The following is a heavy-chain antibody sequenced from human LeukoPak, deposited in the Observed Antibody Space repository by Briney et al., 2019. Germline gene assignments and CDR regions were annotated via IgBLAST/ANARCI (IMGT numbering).Heavy chain of an antibody. CDR3: ARKAAGKTFDY. V-gene: IGHV1-18*01. D-gene: IGHD6-13*01. J-gene: IGHJ4*02. CDR2: ISAYNGNT. Sequence: GASVKVSCKASGYTFTSYGISWVRQAPGQGLEWMGWISAYNGNTNYAQKLQGRVTMTTDTSTSTAYMKMRSLRSDDTAVYYCARKAAGKTFDYWGQGTLVTVSS. CDR1: GYTFTSYG.